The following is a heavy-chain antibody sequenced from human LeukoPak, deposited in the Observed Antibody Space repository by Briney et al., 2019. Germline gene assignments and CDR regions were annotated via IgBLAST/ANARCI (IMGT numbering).Heavy chain of an antibody. Sequence: SETLSLTCNVSGGSINSYYWSWIRQPPGKGLEWIGDINYSGTTNSSPSLKSRVTISIDTSKNQFSLKLTSVTAADTAVYYCARSWTFFGVVRMDVWGRGTTVTVSP. V-gene: IGHV4-59*01. D-gene: IGHD3-3*01. J-gene: IGHJ6*04. CDR2: INYSGTT. CDR3: ARSWTFFGVVRMDV. CDR1: GGSINSYY.